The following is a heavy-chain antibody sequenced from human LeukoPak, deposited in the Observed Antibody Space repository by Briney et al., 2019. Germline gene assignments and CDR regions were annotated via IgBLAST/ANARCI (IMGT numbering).Heavy chain of an antibody. CDR1: GGSISSGSYY. CDR2: IYTSGST. Sequence: PSETLSLTCTVSGGSISSGSYYWSWIRQPAGKGLEWIGRIYTSGSTNYNPSLKSRVTISVDTSKNQFSLKLSSVTAADTAVYYCARDRPSTRGYVGGAFDIWGQGTMVTVPS. D-gene: IGHD5-12*01. CDR3: ARDRPSTRGYVGGAFDI. V-gene: IGHV4-61*02. J-gene: IGHJ3*02.